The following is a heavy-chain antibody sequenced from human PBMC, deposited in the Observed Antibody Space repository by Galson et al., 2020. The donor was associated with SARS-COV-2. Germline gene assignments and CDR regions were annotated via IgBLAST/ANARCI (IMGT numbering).Heavy chain of an antibody. CDR3: ARSPRIMITVMGVIGFVDC. Sequence: SETLSLTCTVSGESISSRNYYWGWIRQPPGKGLEWIGSIYYTGSTQYTPSIESRVTMSVDTSKNQVSRRLTSVTAADTAMYFCARSPRIMITVMGVIGFVDCWVPGTLVPVSS. CDR2: IYYTGST. J-gene: IGHJ4*02. D-gene: IGHD3-16*02. CDR1: GESISSRNYY. V-gene: IGHV4-39*07.